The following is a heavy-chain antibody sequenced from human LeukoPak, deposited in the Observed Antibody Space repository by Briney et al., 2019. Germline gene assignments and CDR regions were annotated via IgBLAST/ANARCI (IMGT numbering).Heavy chain of an antibody. V-gene: IGHV3-30*04. D-gene: IGHD2-15*01. J-gene: IGHJ6*02. Sequence: GRPLRLSCAASGFTLSSYAMHWVRQAPGKGLEWVASISYDGANEYYADSVKGRFTISRDNSKNALFLQVSRLKAEDTAVYYCARDSLVVAATGSYMDVWGQGTTVTVSS. CDR2: ISYDGANE. CDR3: ARDSLVVAATGSYMDV. CDR1: GFTLSSYA.